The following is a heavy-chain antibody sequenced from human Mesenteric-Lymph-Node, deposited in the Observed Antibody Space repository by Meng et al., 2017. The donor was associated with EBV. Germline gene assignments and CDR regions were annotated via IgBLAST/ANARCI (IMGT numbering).Heavy chain of an antibody. CDR1: GGSISSSIYY. Sequence: LHLQEACPVLLRPSETSSFSCTVSGGSISSSIYYWGWVRQPPGKGLEWIGSIYSGGRTYYSPSLESRVTISVDTSKNQFSLKLNSVTAADTSVYFCASLLIVFGGVIVDYWGQGALVTVSS. V-gene: IGHV4-39*01. J-gene: IGHJ4*02. CDR2: IYSGGRT. CDR3: ASLLIVFGGVIVDY. D-gene: IGHD3-16*02.